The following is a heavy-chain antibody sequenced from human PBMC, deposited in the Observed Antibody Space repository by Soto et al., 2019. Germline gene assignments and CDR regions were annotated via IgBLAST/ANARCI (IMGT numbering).Heavy chain of an antibody. D-gene: IGHD7-27*01. CDR3: ARAWGHAADI. V-gene: IGHV4-34*01. J-gene: IGHJ3*02. CDR2: INHSGST. CDR1: GGSFSGYY. Sequence: QVQLQQWGAGLLKPSETLSLTCAVYGGSFSGYYWSWIRQPPGKGLEWIGEINHSGSTNYNPSLKSRATISVDTSKNQFALKLSSVTAAATAVYYCARAWGHAADIWGQGTMVTVSS.